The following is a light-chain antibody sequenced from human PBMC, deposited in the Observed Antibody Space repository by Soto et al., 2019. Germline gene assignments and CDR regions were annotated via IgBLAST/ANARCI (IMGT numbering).Light chain of an antibody. CDR2: AVT. CDR3: SSYTSSSSYV. V-gene: IGLV2-14*01. J-gene: IGLJ1*01. CDR1: SSDVGGYNY. Sequence: QSVLTQPASVSESPGQSITISCTGTSSDVGGYNYVSWYQQPPGKAPKLMIYAVTNRPSGVSNRFSGSKSGNTASLTISGLQAEDEADYYCSSYTSSSSYVFGTGTKVTV.